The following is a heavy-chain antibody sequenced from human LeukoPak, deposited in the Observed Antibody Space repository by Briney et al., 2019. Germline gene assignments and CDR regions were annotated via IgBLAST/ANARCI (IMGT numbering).Heavy chain of an antibody. CDR3: AKKAQYNGNYPLDY. CDR2: TSDRGDYT. V-gene: IGHV3-23*01. Sequence: GGSLRLSCAASGFTFTSYSMSWVRQAPGKGLEWVSGTSDRGDYTYYADSVKGRFTISRDNSKNTLYLRMNSLRAEDTALYFCAKKAQYNGNYPLDYWGQGTLATVSS. D-gene: IGHD1-26*01. J-gene: IGHJ4*02. CDR1: GFTFTSYS.